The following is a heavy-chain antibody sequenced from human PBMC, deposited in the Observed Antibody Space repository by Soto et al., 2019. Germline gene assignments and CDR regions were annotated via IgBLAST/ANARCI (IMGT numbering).Heavy chain of an antibody. CDR3: VRDFLHYDVSTGSYSDCFDP. CDR1: GGTFSNYA. J-gene: IGHJ5*02. V-gene: IGHV1-69*13. Sequence: SVKVSCKASGGTFSNYAISWVRQAPGQGLEWMGVIILPFGTPNYAQKFQGRVTITADESMTTAYMELRGLTSEDTAVYYCVRDFLHYDVSTGSYSDCFDPWGQGTLVTVSS. CDR2: IILPFGTP. D-gene: IGHD3-9*01.